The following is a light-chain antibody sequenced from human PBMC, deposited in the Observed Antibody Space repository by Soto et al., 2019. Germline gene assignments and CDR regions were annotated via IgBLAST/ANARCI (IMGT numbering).Light chain of an antibody. CDR1: QSVNSYL. CDR3: QQYNNWVT. Sequence: ESVLTQSPGTLSLSPGERATLSCRASQSVNSYLLAWYQQKPGQAPRLLIYGASRRATGIPDRFSGSGSGTDFTLTISSLQSEDFAVYYCQQYNNWVTFGGGTKVEIK. J-gene: IGKJ4*01. V-gene: IGKV3-20*01. CDR2: GAS.